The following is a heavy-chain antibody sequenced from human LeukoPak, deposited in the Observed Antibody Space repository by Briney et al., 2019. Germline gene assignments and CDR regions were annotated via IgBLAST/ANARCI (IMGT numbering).Heavy chain of an antibody. CDR3: AKGRSNTYYDFWSGYYGWFDP. CDR1: GFTFDDYA. D-gene: IGHD3-3*01. V-gene: IGHV3-9*01. J-gene: IGHJ5*02. Sequence: GGSLRLSCAASGFTFDDYAMHWARQAPGKGLEWVSGISWNSGSIGYADSVKGRFTISRDNAKNSLYLQMNSLRAEDTALYYCAKGRSNTYYDFWSGYYGWFDPWGQGTLVTVSS. CDR2: ISWNSGSI.